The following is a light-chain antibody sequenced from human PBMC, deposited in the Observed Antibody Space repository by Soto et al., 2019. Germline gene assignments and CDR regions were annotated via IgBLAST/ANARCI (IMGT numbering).Light chain of an antibody. Sequence: QSALTQPASVSGSPGQSITISCTGTNSDVGSYNLVSWYQQHPGKAPKVIIYEVSERPSGVSDRFSGSKSGNTASLMISGLQAEDEADYYCCSYAGSSTQSYVFGSGTRSPP. CDR1: NSDVGSYNL. J-gene: IGLJ1*01. CDR3: CSYAGSSTQSYV. V-gene: IGLV2-23*02. CDR2: EVS.